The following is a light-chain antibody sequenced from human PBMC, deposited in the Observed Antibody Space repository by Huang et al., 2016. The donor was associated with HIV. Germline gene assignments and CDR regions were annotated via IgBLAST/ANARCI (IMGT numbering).Light chain of an antibody. Sequence: ELVLTQSPATLSVSPGGTAVLSCKASQSVANNLAWYQQRPGQAPRLLSYGASTRATGIPDRFRGSGSETDFTLTISSLQSEDFALYHCQHYHNWPPYSFGQGTKLEI. CDR3: QHYHNWPPYS. V-gene: IGKV3D-15*01. CDR1: QSVANN. CDR2: GAS. J-gene: IGKJ2*01.